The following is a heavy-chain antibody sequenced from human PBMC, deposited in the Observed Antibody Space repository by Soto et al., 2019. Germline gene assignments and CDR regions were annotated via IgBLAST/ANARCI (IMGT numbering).Heavy chain of an antibody. CDR3: ARQRKYYDFWSGPIAPPYYGMDV. J-gene: IGHJ6*02. CDR1: GYTFTSYA. D-gene: IGHD3-3*01. CDR2: INTNTGNP. V-gene: IGHV7-4-1*01. Sequence: ASVKVSCKASGYTFTSYAMNWVRQAPGQGLEWMGWINTNTGNPTYAQGFTGRFVFSLDTSVSTAYLQICSLKAEDTAVYYCARQRKYYDFWSGPIAPPYYGMDVWGQGTTVTVSS.